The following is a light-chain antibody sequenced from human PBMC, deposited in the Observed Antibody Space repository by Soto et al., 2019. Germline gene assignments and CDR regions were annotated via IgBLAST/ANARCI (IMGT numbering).Light chain of an antibody. V-gene: IGLV1-44*01. CDR3: AAWDDSLNGAV. CDR2: SNN. J-gene: IGLJ2*01. Sequence: QSVLTQPPSTSGTPGQRATISCSGSSSNIGSKTVNWYQQLPGTAPKLLIYSNNQRPSGVPDRFSGSKSGTSASLAISGLQSEDEADYYCAAWDDSLNGAVFGGGTKLTVL. CDR1: SSNIGSKT.